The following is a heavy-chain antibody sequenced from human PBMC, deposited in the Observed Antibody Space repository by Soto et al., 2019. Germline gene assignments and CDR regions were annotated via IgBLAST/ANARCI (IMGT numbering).Heavy chain of an antibody. V-gene: IGHV2-5*01. CDR3: AHRGYGDYPRDNWFDP. Sequence: QITLKESGPTLVKPTQTLTLTCTFSGFSLTTSGAGVGWIRQPPGKALEWLALIYWNEDKRYSPSLKSRLTITKDTSKNQVVLIMTNMDPVDTATYYCAHRGYGDYPRDNWFDPWGQGMPVIVSS. CDR1: GFSLTTSGAG. J-gene: IGHJ5*02. CDR2: IYWNEDK. D-gene: IGHD4-17*01.